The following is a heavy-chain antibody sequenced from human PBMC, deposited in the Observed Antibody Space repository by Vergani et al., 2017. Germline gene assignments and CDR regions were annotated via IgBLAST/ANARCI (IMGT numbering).Heavy chain of an antibody. Sequence: EVQLLESGGGLVQPGGSLRLSCAASGFTFSSYWMSWVRQAPGKGLEWVANIKQDGSEKYYVDSVKGRFTISRDNAKNSLYLQMNSLRAEDTAVYYCAMYYYDSSGYYYTNWGQGTLVTVSS. D-gene: IGHD3-22*01. CDR3: AMYYYDSSGYYYTN. CDR2: IKQDGSEK. CDR1: GFTFSSYW. V-gene: IGHV3-7*03. J-gene: IGHJ4*02.